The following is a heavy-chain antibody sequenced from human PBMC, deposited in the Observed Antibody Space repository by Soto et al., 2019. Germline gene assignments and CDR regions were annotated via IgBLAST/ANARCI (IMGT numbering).Heavy chain of an antibody. J-gene: IGHJ4*02. CDR2: ISYDGSNK. CDR3: ARENGDYVFDY. D-gene: IGHD4-17*01. Sequence: QVQLVESGGGVVQPGRSLRLSCAASGFTFSSYAMHWVRKAPGKGLEWVAVISYDGSNKYYADSVKGRFTISRDNSKNTLYLQMNSLRAEDTAVYYCARENGDYVFDYWGQGTLVTVSS. CDR1: GFTFSSYA. V-gene: IGHV3-30-3*01.